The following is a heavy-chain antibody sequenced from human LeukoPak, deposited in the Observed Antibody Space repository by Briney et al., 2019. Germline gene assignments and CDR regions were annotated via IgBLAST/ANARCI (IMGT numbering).Heavy chain of an antibody. CDR3: ARGGRYWTYYFDY. J-gene: IGHJ4*02. CDR2: INHSGST. Sequence: PSETLSLTCAVYGGSFSGYYWSWIRQPPGKGLEWIGEINHSGSTNYNPSLKSRVTISVDTPKNQFSLKLSSVTAADTAVYYCARGGRYWTYYFDYWGQGTLVTVSS. D-gene: IGHD3/OR15-3a*01. CDR1: GGSFSGYY. V-gene: IGHV4-34*01.